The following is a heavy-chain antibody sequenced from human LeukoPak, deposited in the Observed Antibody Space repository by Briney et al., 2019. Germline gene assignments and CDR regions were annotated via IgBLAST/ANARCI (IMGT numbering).Heavy chain of an antibody. V-gene: IGHV4-39*07. Sequence: LETLSLTCTVSGGSISSSSYYWGWIRQPPGKGLEWIGSIYYSGSTYYNPSLKSRVTISVDTSKNQFSLKLSSVTAADTAVYYCARDISDGYSSSWDAGFDIWGQGTLVTVSS. CDR1: GGSISSSSYY. D-gene: IGHD6-13*01. J-gene: IGHJ4*02. CDR3: ARDISDGYSSSWDAGFDI. CDR2: IYYSGST.